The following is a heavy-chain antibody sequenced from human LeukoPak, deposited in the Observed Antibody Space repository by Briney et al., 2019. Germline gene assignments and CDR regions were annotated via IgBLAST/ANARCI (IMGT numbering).Heavy chain of an antibody. D-gene: IGHD3-10*01. CDR1: GYTFTNSD. CDR3: ARYITMVRGGSWFDP. V-gene: IGHV1-8*01. J-gene: IGHJ5*02. Sequence: ASVKVSCKASGYTFTNSDINWVRQATGQGLEWMGWMNPDSGNTGYAQNFQGRVTMTRNTSISTAYMELSSLRSEDTAVYYCARYITMVRGGSWFDPWGQGTLVTVSS. CDR2: MNPDSGNT.